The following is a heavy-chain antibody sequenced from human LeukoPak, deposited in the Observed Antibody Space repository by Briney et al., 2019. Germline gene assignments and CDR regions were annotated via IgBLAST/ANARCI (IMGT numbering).Heavy chain of an antibody. J-gene: IGHJ4*02. V-gene: IGHV1-2*02. CDR1: GGTFSSYA. D-gene: IGHD1-26*01. Sequence: ASVKVSCKASGGTFSSYAISWVRQAPGQGLEWMGWINPNSGGTNYAQKFQGSVTMTRDTSISTAYMELSRLRSEDTAVYYCARRGSSVGGSYYSFDYWGQGTLVTVSS. CDR2: INPNSGGT. CDR3: ARRGSSVGGSYYSFDY.